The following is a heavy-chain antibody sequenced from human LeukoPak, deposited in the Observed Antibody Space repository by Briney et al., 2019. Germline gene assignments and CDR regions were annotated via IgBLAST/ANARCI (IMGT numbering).Heavy chain of an antibody. V-gene: IGHV5-51*01. CDR1: GYSFTSYW. CDR3: AIVYYYDFPWNYMDV. D-gene: IGHD3-22*01. J-gene: IGHJ6*03. Sequence: GESLKISCKGSGYSFTSYWIGWVRQMPGKGLEWMGIIYPGDSDTRYSPSFQGQVTISADKSISTAYLQWSSLKASDTAMYYCAIVYYYDFPWNYMDVWGKGTTVTVSS. CDR2: IYPGDSDT.